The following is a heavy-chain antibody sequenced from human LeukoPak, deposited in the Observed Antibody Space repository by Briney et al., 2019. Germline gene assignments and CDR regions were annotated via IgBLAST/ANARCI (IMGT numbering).Heavy chain of an antibody. CDR3: ARLRDSSGWFDY. CDR2: IYYSGST. J-gene: IGHJ4*02. Sequence: SETLSLTCTVSGGSISSYYWSWIRQPPGKGLEWIGYIYYSGSTNYNPSLKSRVTISVDTSKNQFSLKLSSVTAADTAVYYCARLRDSSGWFDYWGQGTLVTVSS. D-gene: IGHD6-25*01. V-gene: IGHV4-59*01. CDR1: GGSISSYY.